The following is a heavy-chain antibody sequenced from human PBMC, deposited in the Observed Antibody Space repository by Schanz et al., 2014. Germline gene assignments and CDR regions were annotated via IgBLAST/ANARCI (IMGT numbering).Heavy chain of an antibody. D-gene: IGHD5-18*01. V-gene: IGHV3-53*04. Sequence: EVQLLESGGALEQPGGSLRLSCAASGFTVSSNYMSWVRQAPGKGLEWVSVIYSGGSTYYTDSVKGRFTISRHNSKNTLYLQMNSLRAEDTAVYYCARDGYRNGRPFDHWGQGTRVTVSA. CDR3: ARDGYRNGRPFDH. CDR1: GFTVSSNY. J-gene: IGHJ4*02. CDR2: IYSGGST.